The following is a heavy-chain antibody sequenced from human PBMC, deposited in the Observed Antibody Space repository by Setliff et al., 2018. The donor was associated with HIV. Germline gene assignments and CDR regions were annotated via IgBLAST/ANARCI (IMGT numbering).Heavy chain of an antibody. CDR1: GDSTSSYY. CDR2: IYYSGST. J-gene: IGHJ3*02. Sequence: SETLSLTCPVSGDSTSSYYWSWIRQPPGKGLEWIGYIYYSGSTNYNPSLKSRIIMSVDTSKKQLSLKLSSVTAVDTAVYFCARISNGFEPNAFDTWGLGTMVTVSS. CDR3: ARISNGFEPNAFDT. D-gene: IGHD3-22*01. V-gene: IGHV4-59*12.